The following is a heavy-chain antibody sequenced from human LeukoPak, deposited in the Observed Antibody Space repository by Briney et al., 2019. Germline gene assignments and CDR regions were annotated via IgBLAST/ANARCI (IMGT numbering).Heavy chain of an antibody. V-gene: IGHV4-4*07. CDR1: GGSISSYY. Sequence: SETLSLTCTVSGGSISSYYWSWIRQPAGKGLEWIGRIHTSGSTNYSPSLKSRVTMSVDTSKNQFSLKLSSVTAADTAVYYCAKAVRWDYSIWVGPHAFDIWGQGTMVTVSS. D-gene: IGHD3-16*01. CDR2: IHTSGST. CDR3: AKAVRWDYSIWVGPHAFDI. J-gene: IGHJ3*02.